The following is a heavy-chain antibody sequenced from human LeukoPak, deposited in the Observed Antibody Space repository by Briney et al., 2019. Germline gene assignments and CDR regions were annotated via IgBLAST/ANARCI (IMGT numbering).Heavy chain of an antibody. V-gene: IGHV1-2*02. CDR2: INPNSGGT. CDR3: ATVVAAATPMAGFDY. CDR1: GYTFTGYY. D-gene: IGHD2-15*01. Sequence: ASVKVSCKASGYTFTGYYMHWVRQAPGQGLEWMGWINPNSGGTNYAQKFQGRVTMTRDTSISTAYMELSGLRYDGTAVYYCATVVAAATPMAGFDYWGQGTLVTVSS. J-gene: IGHJ4*02.